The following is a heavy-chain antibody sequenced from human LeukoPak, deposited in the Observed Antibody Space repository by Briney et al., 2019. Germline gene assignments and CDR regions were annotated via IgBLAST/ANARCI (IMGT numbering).Heavy chain of an antibody. D-gene: IGHD1-26*01. Sequence: PGGSLRLSCAASGFTFSNFWMSWVRQAPGKGLQWVANIKQDGSDKYYADSVKGRFAISRDNAKNSLFLQMNSLRAEDTAVYFCARYNLWDLPSVGYWGQGTLVTVSS. CDR1: GFTFSNFW. CDR2: IKQDGSDK. V-gene: IGHV3-7*01. CDR3: ARYNLWDLPSVGY. J-gene: IGHJ4*02.